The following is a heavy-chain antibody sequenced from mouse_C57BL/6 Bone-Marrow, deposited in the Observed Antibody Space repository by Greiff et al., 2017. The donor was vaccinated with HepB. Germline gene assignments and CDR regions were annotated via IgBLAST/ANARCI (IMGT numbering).Heavy chain of an antibody. CDR1: GYTFTSYW. CDR2: IDPSDSYT. D-gene: IGHD1-1*01. V-gene: IGHV1-50*01. J-gene: IGHJ4*01. Sequence: QVQLQQPGAELVKPGASVKLSCKASGYTFTSYWMQWVNQRPGQGLEWIGEIDPSDSYTNYNQKFKGKATLTVDTSSSTAYMQLSSLTSEDSAVSYCARLYDGSPNYYAMDYWGQGTSVTVSS. CDR3: ARLYDGSPNYYAMDY.